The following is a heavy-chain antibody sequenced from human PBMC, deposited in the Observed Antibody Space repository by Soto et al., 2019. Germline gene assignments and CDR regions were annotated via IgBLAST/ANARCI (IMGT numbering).Heavy chain of an antibody. V-gene: IGHV4-39*01. CDR2: VYYSGTA. CDR3: ARRRDYRPFEY. J-gene: IGHJ4*02. D-gene: IGHD3-16*01. CDR1: GGSISSSGYY. Sequence: KPSETLSLTCSVSGGSISSSGYYWGWVRQPPGKGLEWIGNVYYSGTAYYNPSFKSRVTISVDTSKSQFSLNLNSVTAADTAVYYCARRRDYRPFEYWGQGALVTVSS.